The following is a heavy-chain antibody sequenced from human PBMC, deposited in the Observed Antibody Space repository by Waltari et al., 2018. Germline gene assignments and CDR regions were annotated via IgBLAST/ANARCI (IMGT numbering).Heavy chain of an antibody. V-gene: IGHV3-21*01. J-gene: IGHJ4*02. Sequence: EVQLVESGGDLVKPGGSLRLSCSASGFTFSRYSMNWVRQAPGKGLEWVSSISSSSSYIYYADSVKGRFTISRDNAKNSLYLQMNSLRAEDTAVYYCARKIPEYSSSADYWGQGTLVTVSS. CDR2: ISSSSSYI. CDR1: GFTFSRYS. D-gene: IGHD6-6*01. CDR3: ARKIPEYSSSADY.